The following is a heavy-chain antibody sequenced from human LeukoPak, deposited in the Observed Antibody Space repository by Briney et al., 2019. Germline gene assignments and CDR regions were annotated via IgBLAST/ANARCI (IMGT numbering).Heavy chain of an antibody. Sequence: GGSLRLSCAASGFTFSSYSMNWVRQAPGKGLEWVSAISGSGGSTYYADSVKGRFTISRDNSKNTLYLQMDSLRAEDTAVYYCAKDRASGWPNAFDIWGQGTMVTVSS. CDR3: AKDRASGWPNAFDI. D-gene: IGHD6-19*01. CDR2: ISGSGGST. CDR1: GFTFSSYS. J-gene: IGHJ3*02. V-gene: IGHV3-23*01.